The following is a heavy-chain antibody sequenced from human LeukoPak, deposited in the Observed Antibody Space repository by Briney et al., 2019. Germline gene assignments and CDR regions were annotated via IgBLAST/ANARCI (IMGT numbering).Heavy chain of an antibody. CDR2: IHPSGST. V-gene: IGHV4-4*07. Sequence: PSETLSLTCTVSGDSISSYYWGWIRQPAGKGLEWIGRIHPSGSTNYNPSLKSRVTLSVDTSKNEFSLKLSSVTAADTAVYYCARGPPPDLDYWGRGTLVTVSS. CDR3: ARGPPPDLDY. J-gene: IGHJ4*02. CDR1: GDSISSYY.